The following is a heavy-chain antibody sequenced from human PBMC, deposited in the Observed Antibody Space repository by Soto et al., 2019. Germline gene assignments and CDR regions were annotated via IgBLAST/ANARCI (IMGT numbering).Heavy chain of an antibody. CDR1: GGTFSSYT. D-gene: IGHD2-2*01. Sequence: SVKVSCKASGGTFSSYTISWVRQAPGQGLEWMGRIIPILGIANYAQKFQGRVTITADKSTSTAYMELSSLRSEDTAVYYCARDHQGLGYCSSTSCYRLYNWFDPWGQGTLVTVSS. CDR3: ARDHQGLGYCSSTSCYRLYNWFDP. V-gene: IGHV1-69*04. J-gene: IGHJ5*02. CDR2: IIPILGIA.